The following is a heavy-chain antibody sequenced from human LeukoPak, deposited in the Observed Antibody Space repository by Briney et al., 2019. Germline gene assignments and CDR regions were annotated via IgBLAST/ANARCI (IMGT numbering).Heavy chain of an antibody. CDR1: GYSFTSYW. CDR2: IYPGDSDT. V-gene: IGHV5-51*01. Sequence: GGSLKISCKGSGYSFTSYWIGWVRQMPGKGLEWMGIIYPGDSDTRYSPSFQGQVTISADKSISTAYLQWSSLKASDTAMYYCARSTYYYDSSGYLTYDAFDIWGQGTMVTVSS. CDR3: ARSTYYYDSSGYLTYDAFDI. J-gene: IGHJ3*02. D-gene: IGHD3-22*01.